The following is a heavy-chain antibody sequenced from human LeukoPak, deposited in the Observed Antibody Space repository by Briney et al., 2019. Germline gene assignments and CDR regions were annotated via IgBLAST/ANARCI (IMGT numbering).Heavy chain of an antibody. D-gene: IGHD3-22*01. J-gene: IGHJ4*02. CDR2: ISGSGGST. CDR1: ALTPSSLA. CDR3: AKDAITMLVVVIMD. V-gene: IGHV3-23*01. Sequence: PGGSLRLSSAAAALTPSSLATGWVRQAPGKGLEWVSAISGSGGSTYYADSVKGRFTISGDNSTNTLYLQLNSLRAADTAVYYYAKDAITMLVVVIMDWGQGTLVTVSS.